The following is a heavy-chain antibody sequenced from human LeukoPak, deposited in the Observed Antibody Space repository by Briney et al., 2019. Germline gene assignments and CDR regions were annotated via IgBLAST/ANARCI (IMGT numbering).Heavy chain of an antibody. Sequence: GGSLRLSCAASGFTVITNDMTWVRQAPGKGLEWVSVLYSDGNTKYADSVQGRFTISRDNSKNTLYLEMHSLSPDDTAVYYCARGVEPVAANPLAYWGQGNLVTVSS. CDR2: LYSDGNT. J-gene: IGHJ4*02. D-gene: IGHD6-19*01. CDR3: ARGVEPVAANPLAY. V-gene: IGHV3-53*01. CDR1: GFTVITND.